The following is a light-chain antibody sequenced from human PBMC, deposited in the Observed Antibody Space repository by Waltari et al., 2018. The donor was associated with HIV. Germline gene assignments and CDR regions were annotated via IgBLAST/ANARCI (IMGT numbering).Light chain of an antibody. J-gene: IGLJ2*01. Sequence: QSVLTQPPSASGTPGQRVTISCSGSSSHIGSTYVYWYQHLPGTAPKLLIYRNNQRPSGVPDRFSGSKSGTSASLAISGLRSEDEADYYCAAWDDSLSGVVFGGGTKLTVL. CDR2: RNN. CDR3: AAWDDSLSGVV. CDR1: SSHIGSTY. V-gene: IGLV1-47*01.